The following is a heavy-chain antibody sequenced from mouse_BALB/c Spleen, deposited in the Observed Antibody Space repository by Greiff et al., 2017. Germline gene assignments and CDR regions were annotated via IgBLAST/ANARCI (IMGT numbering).Heavy chain of an antibody. CDR2: ISYSGST. J-gene: IGHJ2*01. CDR1: GYSITSDYA. Sequence: EVQLVESGPGLVKPSQSLSLTCTVTGYSITSDYAWNWLRQFPGNKLEWMGYISYSGSTSYNPSLKSRISITRDTSKNQFFLQLNSVTTEDTATYYCARGGDYWGQGTTLTVSS. CDR3: ARGGDY. V-gene: IGHV3-2*02.